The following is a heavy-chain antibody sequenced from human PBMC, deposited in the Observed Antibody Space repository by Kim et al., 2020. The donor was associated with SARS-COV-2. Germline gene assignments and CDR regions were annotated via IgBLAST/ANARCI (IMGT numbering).Heavy chain of an antibody. V-gene: IGHV1-18*04. J-gene: IGHJ6*02. CDR1: GYTFTSYG. CDR2: ISAYNGNT. CDR3: ARVEHYYYYYYGMDV. Sequence: ASVKVSCKASGYTFTSYGISWVRQAPGQGLEWMGWISAYNGNTNYAQKLQGRVTMTTDTSTSTAYMELRSLRSDDTAVYYCARVEHYYYYYYGMDVWGQGTTVTVSS.